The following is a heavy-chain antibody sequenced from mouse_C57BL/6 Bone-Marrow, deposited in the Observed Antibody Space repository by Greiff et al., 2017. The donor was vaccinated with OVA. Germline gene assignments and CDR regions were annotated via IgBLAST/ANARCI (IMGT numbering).Heavy chain of an antibody. J-gene: IGHJ1*03. Sequence: EVKLMESGGGLVKPGGSLKLSCAASGFTFSSYAMSWVRQTPEKRLEWVATISDGGSYTYYPDNVKGRFTISRDNAKNNLYLQMSHLKSEDTAMYYCARNWYWYFDVWGTGTTVTVSS. CDR1: GFTFSSYA. V-gene: IGHV5-4*03. D-gene: IGHD4-1*01. CDR2: ISDGGSYT. CDR3: ARNWYWYFDV.